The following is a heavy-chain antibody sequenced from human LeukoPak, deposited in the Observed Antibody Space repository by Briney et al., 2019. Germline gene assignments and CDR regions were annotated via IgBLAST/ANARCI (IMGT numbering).Heavy chain of an antibody. D-gene: IGHD3-22*01. Sequence: SGTLSLTCGVSGXSITTTNWWTWVRQPPGKALEWIGEVHLGGRTNYNPSLESRLTISVDLSENHISLKLNSVTAADTAVYYCARGGPGSGWLYYFDYWGQGTLVTVSS. CDR3: ARGGPGSGWLYYFDY. V-gene: IGHV4-4*02. CDR2: VHLGGRT. CDR1: GXSITTTNW. J-gene: IGHJ4*02.